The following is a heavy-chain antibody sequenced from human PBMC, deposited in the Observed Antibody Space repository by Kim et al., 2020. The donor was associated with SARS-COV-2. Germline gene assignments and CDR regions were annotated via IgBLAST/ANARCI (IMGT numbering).Heavy chain of an antibody. J-gene: IGHJ6*02. V-gene: IGHV3-66*01. CDR3: ARDIHHYGSGSYYNLGYYYGMDV. CDR2: IYSGGST. Sequence: GGSLRLSCAASGFTVSSNYMSWVRQAPGKGLEWVSVIYSGGSTYYADSVKGRFTISRDNSKNTLYLQMNSLRAEDTAVYYCARDIHHYGSGSYYNLGYYYGMDVWGQGTTVTVSS. D-gene: IGHD3-10*01. CDR1: GFTVSSNY.